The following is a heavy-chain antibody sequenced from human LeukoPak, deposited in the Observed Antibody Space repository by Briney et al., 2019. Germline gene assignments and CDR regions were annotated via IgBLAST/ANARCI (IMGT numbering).Heavy chain of an antibody. D-gene: IGHD5-24*01. CDR1: GFTFSSYA. V-gene: IGHV3-30-3*01. CDR2: ISYDGSNK. J-gene: IGHJ4*02. Sequence: GRSLRLSCAASGFTFSSYAMHWVRQAPGKGLEWVAVISYDGSNKYYADSVKGRFTISRDNSKNTLYLRMNSLRAEDTAVYYCARESQGDAIFDYWGQGTLVTVSS. CDR3: ARESQGDAIFDY.